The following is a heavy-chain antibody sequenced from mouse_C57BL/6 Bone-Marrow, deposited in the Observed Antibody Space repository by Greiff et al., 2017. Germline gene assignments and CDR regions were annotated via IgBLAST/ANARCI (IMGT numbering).Heavy chain of an antibody. CDR2: IYPGGGDT. Sequence: VQLQQSGPELVKPGASVKISCKASGYAFTSSWMNWVKQRPGQGLEWIGRIYPGGGDTNYNGKFKGKATLTADKSSSTAYMQLSSLTSADSVVYFGTREWLRLGGYWGQGTSVTVSS. CDR1: GYAFTSSW. V-gene: IGHV1-82*01. D-gene: IGHD2-2*01. J-gene: IGHJ4*01. CDR3: TREWLRLGGY.